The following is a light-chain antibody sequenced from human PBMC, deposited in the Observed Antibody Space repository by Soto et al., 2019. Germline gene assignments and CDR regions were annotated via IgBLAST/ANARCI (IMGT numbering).Light chain of an antibody. CDR1: QSVSSNY. CDR3: QQYDDSIT. CDR2: GAS. J-gene: IGKJ5*01. V-gene: IGKV3-20*01. Sequence: EIVLTQSPDTLSLSPGESATLSCRASQSVSSNYLAWYQQKPGRAPRLLIYGASNRATGIPDRFSGSGSGTAFALTISRLEPEDFAVFYCQQYDDSITFGQGTRLEIE.